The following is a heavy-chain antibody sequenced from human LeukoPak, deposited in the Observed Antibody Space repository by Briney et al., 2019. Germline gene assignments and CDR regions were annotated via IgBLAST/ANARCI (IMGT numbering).Heavy chain of an antibody. V-gene: IGHV1-8*03. CDR2: MNPNSGNT. Sequence: ASVKVSCKVSGYTLTELSMHWVRQAPGKGLEWMGWMNPNSGNTGYAQKFQGRVTITRNTSISTAYMELSSLRSEDTAVYYCARAGRDGYTESDYWGQGTLVTVSS. J-gene: IGHJ4*02. CDR1: GYTLTELS. CDR3: ARAGRDGYTESDY. D-gene: IGHD5-24*01.